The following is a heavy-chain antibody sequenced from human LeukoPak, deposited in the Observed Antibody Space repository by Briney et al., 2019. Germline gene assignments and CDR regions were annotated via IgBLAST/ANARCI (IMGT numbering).Heavy chain of an antibody. V-gene: IGHV5-51*01. CDR1: GYSFTIYL. J-gene: IGHJ4*02. D-gene: IGHD2-21*01. CDR3: ARGSVGGDFDY. CDR2: IYPVDTNT. Sequence: AEALKISCKGSGYSFTIYLIGWVRQTAGKGLGWMGIIYPVDTNTRYSPYFQGQVTISADKSISTAYLQWSSLKASDSAMYYCARGSVGGDFDYWGQGTLVTVSS.